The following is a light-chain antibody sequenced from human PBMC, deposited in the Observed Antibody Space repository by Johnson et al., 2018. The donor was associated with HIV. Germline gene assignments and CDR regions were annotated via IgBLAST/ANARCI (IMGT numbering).Light chain of an antibody. V-gene: IGLV1-51*02. Sequence: SVLTQPPSVSAAPGQKVTISCSGSSSNIGNNYVSWYQQLPGTAPKLLIYENNKRPSGIPDRFSGSKSGTSATLGITGLQTGDEADYYCGTWDSSLSASYVFGTGTKVPVL. CDR1: SSNIGNNY. CDR3: GTWDSSLSASYV. CDR2: ENN. J-gene: IGLJ1*01.